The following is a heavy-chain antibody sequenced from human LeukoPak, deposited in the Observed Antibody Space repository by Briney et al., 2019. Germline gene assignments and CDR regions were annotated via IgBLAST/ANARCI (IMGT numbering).Heavy chain of an antibody. CDR2: ISSSSSYI. CDR1: GFTFSSYS. Sequence: GGSLRLSCAASGFTFSSYSMNWVRQAPGKGLEWVSSISSSSSYIYYADSVKGRFTISRDNAKNSLYLQMNSLRAEDTAVYYCARLWFGELSGMDVWGKGTTVTVSS. J-gene: IGHJ6*04. D-gene: IGHD3-10*01. CDR3: ARLWFGELSGMDV. V-gene: IGHV3-21*01.